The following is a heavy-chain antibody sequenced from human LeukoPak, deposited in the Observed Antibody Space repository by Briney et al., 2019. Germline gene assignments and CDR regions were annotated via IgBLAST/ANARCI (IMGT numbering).Heavy chain of an antibody. CDR2: INQDGREK. V-gene: IGHV3-7*04. CDR3: ARGDKFSGDY. J-gene: IGHJ4*02. D-gene: IGHD2-15*01. Sequence: GGSLRLSCATSGFTFSSYWMSWVRQAPGKGLEWVANINQDGREKYYVDSVKGRFTISRDNAKNSLYLQMNSLRAEDTAVYFCARGDKFSGDYWGQGTLVTLSS. CDR1: GFTFSSYW.